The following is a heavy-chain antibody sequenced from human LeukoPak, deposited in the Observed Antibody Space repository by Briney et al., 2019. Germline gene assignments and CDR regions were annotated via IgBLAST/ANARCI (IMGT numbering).Heavy chain of an antibody. V-gene: IGHV3-30*18. D-gene: IGHD6-13*01. J-gene: IGHJ4*02. CDR3: AKTRYSSWFYFDY. CDR2: ISYDGSTK. CDR1: GFTFSSYG. Sequence: PGGSLRLSCAASGFTFSSYGMHWVRQAPGKGLEWVAIISYDGSTKYYADSVKGRFTISRDNSKNTLYLQMNSLRAEDTAVYYCAKTRYSSWFYFDYWGQGTLVTVSS.